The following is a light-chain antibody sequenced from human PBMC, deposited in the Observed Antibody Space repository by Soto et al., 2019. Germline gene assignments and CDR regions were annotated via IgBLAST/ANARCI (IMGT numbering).Light chain of an antibody. CDR3: AAWDDSLSGLYV. J-gene: IGLJ1*01. CDR2: TNN. CDR1: SSNIGSNT. V-gene: IGLV1-44*01. Sequence: QSVLTQPPSASGTPGQRVIISCSGSSSNIGSNTVNWYQQLPGTAPRLLIYTNNQRPSGVPDRFSGSKSGTSASLAISGLKSDDEADYYCAAWDDSLSGLYVFGTGTKLTVL.